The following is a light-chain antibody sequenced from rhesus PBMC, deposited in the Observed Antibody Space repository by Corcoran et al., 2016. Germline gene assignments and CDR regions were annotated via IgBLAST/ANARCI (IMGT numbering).Light chain of an antibody. CDR3: QQVKNYPWT. J-gene: IGKJ1*01. CDR1: QSISNY. CDR2: SAS. V-gene: IGKV1-41*01. Sequence: DIQMTQSPSSLSASVGDRVTITCRASQSISNYLNWYQQEPGKAPKLLIYSASSLQSGVPSRFSGSGSGTEFTRTISSLQPEDFATYYCQQVKNYPWTFGQGTKVEIK.